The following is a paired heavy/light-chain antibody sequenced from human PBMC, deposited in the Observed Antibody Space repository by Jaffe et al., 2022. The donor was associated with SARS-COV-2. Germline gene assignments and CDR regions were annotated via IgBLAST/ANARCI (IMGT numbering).Heavy chain of an antibody. CDR1: GFTFSSYS. D-gene: IGHD5-12*01. CDR3: ATRVSGGYGPGY. V-gene: IGHV3-21*01. Sequence: EVQLVESGGGLVKPGGSLRLSCAASGFTFSSYSMTWVRQAPGKGLEWVSSISGSSTYIYYADSVKGRFTVSRDNAKNSLFMQMNSLRAEDTAVYYCATRVSGGYGPGYWGQGTLVTVSS. CDR2: ISGSSTYI. J-gene: IGHJ4*02.
Light chain of an antibody. CDR3: QQYDGLPYT. J-gene: IGKJ2*01. Sequence: DIQMTQSPSSLSASVGDRVTITCQASQDISNSLNWYQQQPGNAPKLLIYDTSNLEAGVPSRFSGSRSGTDFTFTISSLQPEDFATYYCQQYDGLPYTFGQGTKLEIK. CDR1: QDISNS. CDR2: DTS. V-gene: IGKV1-33*01.